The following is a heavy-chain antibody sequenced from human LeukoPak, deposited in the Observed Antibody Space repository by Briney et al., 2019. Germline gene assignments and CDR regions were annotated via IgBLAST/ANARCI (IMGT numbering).Heavy chain of an antibody. CDR3: ARQLCSGGSCYGLSFDY. J-gene: IGHJ4*02. D-gene: IGHD2-15*01. Sequence: PSETLSLTCTVSGGSISSYYWSWIRQPPGKGLEWIGYIYHSGSTNYNPSLKSRVTISVDTSKNQFSLKLSSVTAADTAVYYCARQLCSGGSCYGLSFDYWGQGTLVTVSS. CDR1: GGSISSYY. V-gene: IGHV4-59*08. CDR2: IYHSGST.